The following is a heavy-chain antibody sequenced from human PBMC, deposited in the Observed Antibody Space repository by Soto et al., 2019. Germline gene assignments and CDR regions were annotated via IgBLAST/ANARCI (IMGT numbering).Heavy chain of an antibody. CDR3: ARLDILRGFDP. J-gene: IGHJ5*02. Sequence: ASVKVSCKASGSTFTSYGISWVRQAPGQGLEWMGWISAYNGNTNYAQKLQGRVTMTTDTPTSTAYMELRSLRSDDTAVYYCARLDILRGFDPWGQGTLVTVSS. CDR1: GSTFTSYG. D-gene: IGHD2-2*03. CDR2: ISAYNGNT. V-gene: IGHV1-18*01.